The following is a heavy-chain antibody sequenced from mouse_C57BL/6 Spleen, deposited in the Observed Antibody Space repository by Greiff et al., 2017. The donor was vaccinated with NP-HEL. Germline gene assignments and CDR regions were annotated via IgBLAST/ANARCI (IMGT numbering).Heavy chain of an antibody. V-gene: IGHV1-4*01. J-gene: IGHJ3*01. Sequence: VQLQQSGAELARPGASVKMSCKASGYTFTSYTMHWVKQRPGQGLEWIGYINPSSGYTKYNQKFKDKATLTADKSSSTAYMQLSSLTSEDSAVYYCAPGGFRGFAYWGQGTLVTVSA. CDR3: APGGFRGFAY. D-gene: IGHD3-3*01. CDR2: INPSSGYT. CDR1: GYTFTSYT.